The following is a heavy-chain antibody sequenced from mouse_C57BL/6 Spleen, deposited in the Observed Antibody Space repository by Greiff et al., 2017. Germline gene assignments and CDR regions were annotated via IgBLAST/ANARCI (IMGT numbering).Heavy chain of an antibody. V-gene: IGHV1-69*01. Sequence: QVQLQQPGAELVMPGASVKLSCKASGYTFTSYWMHWVKQRPGQGLEWIGEMDPSDSYTNYNQKFKGKSTLTVDKSSSTAYMQLSSLTSEDSAVYYCARWGESYLRGGYAMDYWGQGTSVTVSS. J-gene: IGHJ4*01. D-gene: IGHD5-5*01. CDR3: ARWGESYLRGGYAMDY. CDR2: MDPSDSYT. CDR1: GYTFTSYW.